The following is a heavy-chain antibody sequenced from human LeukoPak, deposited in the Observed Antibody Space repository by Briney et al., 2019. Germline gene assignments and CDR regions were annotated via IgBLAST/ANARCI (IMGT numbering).Heavy chain of an antibody. CDR3: ARSGFMPYYYYMDV. V-gene: IGHV4-59*01. CDR2: IYYSGST. Sequence: ETSETLSLTCTVSGGSISSYYWSWIRQPPGKGLEWIGYIYYSGSTNYNPSLKSRVTISVDTSKNQFSLKLSSVTAADTAVYYCARSGFMPYYYYMDVWGKGTTVTVSS. J-gene: IGHJ6*03. CDR1: GGSISSYY. D-gene: IGHD2-2*01.